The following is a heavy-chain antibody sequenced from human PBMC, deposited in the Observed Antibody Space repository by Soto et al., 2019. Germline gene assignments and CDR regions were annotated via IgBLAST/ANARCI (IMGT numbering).Heavy chain of an antibody. D-gene: IGHD3-22*01. CDR3: ARHELRSYYYDSSGYYPFDY. CDR1: GGSISSSSYY. Sequence: SETLSLTCTVSGGSISSSSYYWGWIRQPPGKGLEWIGSIYYSGSTYYNPSLKSRVTISVDTSKNQFSLELSSVTAADTAVYYCARHELRSYYYDSSGYYPFDYWGQGTLVTVSS. V-gene: IGHV4-39*01. CDR2: IYYSGST. J-gene: IGHJ4*02.